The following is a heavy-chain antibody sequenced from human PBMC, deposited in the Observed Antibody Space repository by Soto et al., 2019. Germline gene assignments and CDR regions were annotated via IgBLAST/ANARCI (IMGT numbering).Heavy chain of an antibody. CDR1: GFTFSSYA. Sequence: QVQLVESGGGVVQPGRSLRLSCAASGFTFSSYAMHWVRQAPGKGLEWVAVISYDGSNKYYADSVKGRFTISRDNSKNTLYLQMNSLRAEDTAVYYCARAGVPAAMVRFSYGMDVWGQGTTVTVSS. D-gene: IGHD2-2*01. V-gene: IGHV3-30-3*01. J-gene: IGHJ6*02. CDR3: ARAGVPAAMVRFSYGMDV. CDR2: ISYDGSNK.